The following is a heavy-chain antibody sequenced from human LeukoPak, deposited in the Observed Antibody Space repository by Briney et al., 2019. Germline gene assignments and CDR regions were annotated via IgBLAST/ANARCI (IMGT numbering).Heavy chain of an antibody. CDR3: ARIVVVPDRVLGAFDI. CDR2: ISGSGGST. D-gene: IGHD2-21*01. CDR1: GFTFSSYA. Sequence: GGSLRLSCAASGFTFSSYAMSWVRQAPGKGLEWVSAISGSGGSTYYADSVKGRFTISRDNAKNTLYLQMNSLRAEDTAVYYCARIVVVPDRVLGAFDIWGQGTMVTVSS. J-gene: IGHJ3*02. V-gene: IGHV3-23*01.